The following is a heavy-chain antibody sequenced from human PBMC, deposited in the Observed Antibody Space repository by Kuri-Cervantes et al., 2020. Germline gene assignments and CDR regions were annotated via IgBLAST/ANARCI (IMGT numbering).Heavy chain of an antibody. Sequence: SETLSLTCTVSGGSISSGGYYWSWIRQHPGKGLEWIGYIYYSGSTYYNPSLKSRVTISVDTSKNQFSLKLSSVTAADTAVYYCARDSEYYDFWSGYYTSYYGMDVWGQGTTVTVSS. CDR1: GGSISSGGYY. J-gene: IGHJ6*02. CDR2: IYYSGST. D-gene: IGHD3-3*01. V-gene: IGHV4-31*03. CDR3: ARDSEYYDFWSGYYTSYYGMDV.